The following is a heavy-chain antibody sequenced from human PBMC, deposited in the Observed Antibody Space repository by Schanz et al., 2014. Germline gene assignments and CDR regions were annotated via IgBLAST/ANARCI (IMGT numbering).Heavy chain of an antibody. Sequence: QVQLVQSGAEVKKPGASVKVSCKASGYTFTSYYMHWVRQAPGQGLEWMGKINPSSGTTRIAQNFQGRLTVTRDTSTSTSYMELRSLTSDDTAVYYCARDVPINDYWGQGTPVTVSS. V-gene: IGHV1-46*01. CDR1: GYTFTSYY. D-gene: IGHD2-2*01. J-gene: IGHJ4*02. CDR3: ARDVPINDY. CDR2: INPSSGTT.